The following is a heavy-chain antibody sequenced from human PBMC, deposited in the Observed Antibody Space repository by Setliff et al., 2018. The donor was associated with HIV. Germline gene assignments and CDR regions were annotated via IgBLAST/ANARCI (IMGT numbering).Heavy chain of an antibody. J-gene: IGHJ1*01. D-gene: IGHD2-15*01. CDR1: GYTLSELS. V-gene: IGHV1-24*01. CDR3: ARDSESVDVVVAATHFQH. CDR2: FDPEDGET. Sequence: ASVKVSCKVSGYTLSELSMHWVRQAPGEGLEWMGGFDPEDGETIYAEKFQGRVTMTEDTATETAYMELSSLRSEDAAVYYCARDSESVDVVVAATHFQHWGQGTQVTVSS.